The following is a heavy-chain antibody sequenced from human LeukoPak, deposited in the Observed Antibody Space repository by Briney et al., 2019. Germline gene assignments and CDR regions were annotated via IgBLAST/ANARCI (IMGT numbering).Heavy chain of an antibody. CDR3: ARGRIAAAITFDY. Sequence: GGSLRLSCAASGFTFSSYRMNWVRQAPGKGLEWVSSISSSSSYIYYADSVKGRFTISRDNAKNSLYLQMNSLRAEDTAVYYCARGRIAAAITFDYWGQETLVTVSS. CDR2: ISSSSSYI. J-gene: IGHJ4*02. V-gene: IGHV3-21*01. D-gene: IGHD6-13*01. CDR1: GFTFSSYR.